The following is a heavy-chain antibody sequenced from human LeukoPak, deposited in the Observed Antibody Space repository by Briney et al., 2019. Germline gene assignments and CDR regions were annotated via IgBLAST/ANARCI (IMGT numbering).Heavy chain of an antibody. CDR1: GYTFTSYY. J-gene: IGHJ4*02. V-gene: IGHV1-46*01. D-gene: IGHD6-19*01. CDR2: INPSGGST. CDR3: AREGIAVAGLGY. Sequence: ASVKVSCKASGYTFTSYYMHWVRQAPGQGLEWMGIINPSGGSTSYAQKFQGRVTMTRDTSTSTDYMELSSLRSEDTAVYYCAREGIAVAGLGYWGQGTLVTVSS.